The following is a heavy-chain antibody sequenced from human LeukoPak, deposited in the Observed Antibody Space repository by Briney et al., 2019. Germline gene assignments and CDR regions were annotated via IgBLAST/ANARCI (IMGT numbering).Heavy chain of an antibody. CDR1: GYTFTGYY. V-gene: IGHV1-2*02. D-gene: IGHD6-13*01. CDR3: ASLKQQLVGDAFDI. CDR2: INPNSGGT. Sequence: GASVKVSCKASGYTFTGYYMHWVRQAPGQGLEWMGWINPNSGGTNYAQMFQGRVTMTRDTSISTAYMELSRLRSDDTAVYYCASLKQQLVGDAFDIWGQGTMVTVSS. J-gene: IGHJ3*02.